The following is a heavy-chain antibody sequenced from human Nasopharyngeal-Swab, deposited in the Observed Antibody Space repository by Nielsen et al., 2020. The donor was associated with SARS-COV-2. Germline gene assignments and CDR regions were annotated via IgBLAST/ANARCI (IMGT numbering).Heavy chain of an antibody. CDR1: GFTFSSYA. Sequence: GESLKISCAASGFTFSSYAMSWVRQAPGKGLEWVSYISSSGSTIYYADSVKGRFTISRDNAKNSLYLQMNSLRAEDTAVYYCARVAVVFDYWGQGTLVTVSS. V-gene: IGHV3-48*04. D-gene: IGHD6-19*01. J-gene: IGHJ4*02. CDR2: ISSSGSTI. CDR3: ARVAVVFDY.